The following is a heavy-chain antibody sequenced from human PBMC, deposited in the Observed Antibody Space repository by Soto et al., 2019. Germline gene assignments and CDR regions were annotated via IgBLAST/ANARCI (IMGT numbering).Heavy chain of an antibody. V-gene: IGHV3-33*01. D-gene: IGHD4-4*01. Sequence: GGSLRLSCAASGFTFSSYGMHWVRQAPGKGLEWVAVIWYDGSNKYYADSVKGRFTISRDNSKNTLYLQMNSLRAEDTAVYYCARADPYSVYYMDVWGKGTTVTVSS. J-gene: IGHJ6*03. CDR2: IWYDGSNK. CDR3: ARADPYSVYYMDV. CDR1: GFTFSSYG.